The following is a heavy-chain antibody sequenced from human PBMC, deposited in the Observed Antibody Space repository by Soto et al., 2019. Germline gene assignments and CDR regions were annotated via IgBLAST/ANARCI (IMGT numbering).Heavy chain of an antibody. V-gene: IGHV3-53*01. CDR3: AREGYAYGLDF. CDR2: TYTGGNS. Sequence: GGSLRLSCAASGLSVSDKYMSWVRQAPGKGLEWVSLTYTGGNSYFADFVKGRFIVSRDISKNTLFLHMNSLAAEDTAVYYCAREGYAYGLDFWGQGSLVTVSS. CDR1: GLSVSDKY. D-gene: IGHD3-10*01. J-gene: IGHJ4*02.